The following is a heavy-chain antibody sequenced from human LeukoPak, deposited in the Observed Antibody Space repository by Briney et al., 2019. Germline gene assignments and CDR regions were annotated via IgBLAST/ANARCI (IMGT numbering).Heavy chain of an antibody. D-gene: IGHD3-9*01. CDR1: GGSFSGYY. Sequence: SETLSLTCAVYGGSFSGYYWSWIRQPPGKGLEWIGEINHSVSTNYNPSLKSRVTISVDTSKNQFSLKLSSVTAADTAVYYCARSRRYYDILTGPGQSRWFDPWGQGTLVTVSS. CDR2: INHSVST. CDR3: ARSRRYYDILTGPGQSRWFDP. V-gene: IGHV4-34*01. J-gene: IGHJ5*02.